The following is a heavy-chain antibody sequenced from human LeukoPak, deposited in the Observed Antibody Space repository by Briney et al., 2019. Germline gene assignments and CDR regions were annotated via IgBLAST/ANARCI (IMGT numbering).Heavy chain of an antibody. Sequence: GGSLRLSCAASGFTVTTKYMSWVRQAPGKGLEWVSVIYSGGSTYYADSVKGRFTISRDNSKNTLYLQMNSLRAEDTAVYYCARVGSGSSGWYSSFYFDYWGQGTLVTVSS. CDR2: IYSGGST. D-gene: IGHD6-19*01. V-gene: IGHV3-53*01. CDR3: ARVGSGSSGWYSSFYFDY. J-gene: IGHJ4*02. CDR1: GFTVTTKY.